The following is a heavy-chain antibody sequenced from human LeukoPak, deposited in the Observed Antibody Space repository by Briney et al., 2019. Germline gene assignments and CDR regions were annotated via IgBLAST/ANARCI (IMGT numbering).Heavy chain of an antibody. CDR3: ARDHLFVTTIYYYYYMDV. Sequence: ASVKVSCKASGYTFTGYYMLWVRQAPGQGLEWMGWINPNSGGTNYAQKFQGRVTMTRDTSISTAYMELSRLRSDDTAVYYCARDHLFVTTIYYYYYMDVWGKGTTVTVSS. V-gene: IGHV1-2*02. CDR1: GYTFTGYY. CDR2: INPNSGGT. D-gene: IGHD4-11*01. J-gene: IGHJ6*03.